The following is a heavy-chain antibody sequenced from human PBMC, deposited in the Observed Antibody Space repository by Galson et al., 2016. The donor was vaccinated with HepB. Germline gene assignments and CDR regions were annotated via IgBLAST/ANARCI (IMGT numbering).Heavy chain of an antibody. V-gene: IGHV3-33*08. J-gene: IGHJ4*02. CDR2: IWSDGSNK. Sequence: SLRLSCAASGITLTTYSMNWVRQAPGKGLEWVAGIWSDGSNKFHADSVKGRFTISRDNSKNTLYLYMNNLTAGDTAIYYCGKHGGFDYWGQGALVTVSS. CDR1: GITLTTYS. D-gene: IGHD3-16*01. CDR3: GKHGGFDY.